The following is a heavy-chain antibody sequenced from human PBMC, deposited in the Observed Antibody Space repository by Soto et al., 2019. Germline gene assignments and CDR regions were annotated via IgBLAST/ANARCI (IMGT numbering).Heavy chain of an antibody. J-gene: IGHJ6*03. Sequence: SETLSLTCAVYGGSFSGYYWSWIRQPPGKGLEWVGEINHSGTTNYSPSLKSRVTISLDTSKNQFSLKLSFVTAADTAVYYCARDSRGYSYGYYYYYYMDVWGKGTTVTVSS. D-gene: IGHD5-18*01. CDR3: ARDSRGYSYGYYYYYYMDV. V-gene: IGHV4-34*01. CDR2: INHSGTT. CDR1: GGSFSGYY.